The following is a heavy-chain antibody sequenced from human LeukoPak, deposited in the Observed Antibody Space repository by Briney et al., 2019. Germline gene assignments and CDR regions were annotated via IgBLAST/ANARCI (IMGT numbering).Heavy chain of an antibody. Sequence: PGGSLRLSCAASGFTFSSYGMHWVRQAPGKGLEWVAFKRYDGSNKYYADSVKGRFTISRDNSKNTLYLQMNSLRAEDTAVYYCAKRLAAAGTRSVDYWGQGTLVTVSS. CDR2: KRYDGSNK. D-gene: IGHD6-13*01. J-gene: IGHJ4*02. CDR3: AKRLAAAGTRSVDY. V-gene: IGHV3-30*02. CDR1: GFTFSSYG.